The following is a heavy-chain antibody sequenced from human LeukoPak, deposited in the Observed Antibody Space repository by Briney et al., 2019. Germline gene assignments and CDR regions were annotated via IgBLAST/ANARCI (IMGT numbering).Heavy chain of an antibody. V-gene: IGHV4-38-2*01. CDR3: ARRHDSYHYYYVDV. CDR2: LYHSDSI. J-gene: IGHJ6*03. CDR1: GYSISSGYY. Sequence: SETLSLTCAVPGYSISSGYYWIWIRQPPGKGLEWIGSLYHSDSIYYNPSLESRVTMSVDTSKNQFSLKLSFVTAADTAVYYCARRHDSYHYYYVDVWGKGTTVTVSS.